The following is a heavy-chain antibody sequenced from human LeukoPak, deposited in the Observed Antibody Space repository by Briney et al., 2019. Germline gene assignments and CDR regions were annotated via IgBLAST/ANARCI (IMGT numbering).Heavy chain of an antibody. D-gene: IGHD6-19*01. Sequence: PGGSLRLSCAASGFTFSSYGMHWVRQAPGKGLEWVAVIWYDGSTKYYADSVKGRFTISRDNSKNTLYLQMNSLRDDDTAVYYCARFSSGLDYWGLGTLVTVSS. V-gene: IGHV3-33*01. J-gene: IGHJ4*02. CDR1: GFTFSSYG. CDR3: ARFSSGLDY. CDR2: IWYDGSTK.